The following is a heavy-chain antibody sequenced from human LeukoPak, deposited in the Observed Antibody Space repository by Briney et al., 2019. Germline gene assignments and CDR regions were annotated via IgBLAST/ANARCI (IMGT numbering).Heavy chain of an antibody. CDR3: ARAGYGDYSSGWYRPAGAEYFQH. J-gene: IGHJ1*01. CDR2: VYYSGST. Sequence: PSETLSLTCTVSGGSISTTNYYWGWIRQSPGKGLEWFGCVYYSGSTYYNPSLKSRVTISVDTSKNQFSLKLSSVTAADTAVYYCARAGYGDYSSGWYRPAGAEYFQHWGQGTLVTVSS. D-gene: IGHD6-19*01. CDR1: GGSISTTNYY. V-gene: IGHV4-39*07.